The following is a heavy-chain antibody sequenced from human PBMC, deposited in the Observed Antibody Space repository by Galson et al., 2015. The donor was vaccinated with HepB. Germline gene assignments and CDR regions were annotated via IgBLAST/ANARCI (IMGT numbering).Heavy chain of an antibody. J-gene: IGHJ6*02. V-gene: IGHV4-39*01. CDR1: GGSISSSTYQ. D-gene: IGHD6-19*01. CDR3: ARQGVAVTGTYYSGMDV. CDR2: IYYGGSI. Sequence: ETLSLTCTVSGGSISSSTYQWGWIRQPPGKGLEWIGSIYYGGSIDYNPSLKSRVTIAVDASKNQFSLKVSSVTAADTAVYDCARQGVAVTGTYYSGMDVWGQGTTVTVSS.